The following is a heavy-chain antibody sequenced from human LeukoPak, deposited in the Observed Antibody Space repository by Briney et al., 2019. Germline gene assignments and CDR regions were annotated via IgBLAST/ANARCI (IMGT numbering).Heavy chain of an antibody. CDR1: GGTFSSYA. CDR3: ARATGYSGYDCCAD. CDR2: INPNSGGT. Sequence: GASVKVSCKASGGTFSSYAISWVRQAPGQGLEWMGWINPNSGGTNYAQKFQGRVTMTRDTSISTAYMELSRLRSDDTAVYYCARATGYSGYDCCADWGQGTLVTVSS. D-gene: IGHD5-12*01. J-gene: IGHJ4*02. V-gene: IGHV1-2*02.